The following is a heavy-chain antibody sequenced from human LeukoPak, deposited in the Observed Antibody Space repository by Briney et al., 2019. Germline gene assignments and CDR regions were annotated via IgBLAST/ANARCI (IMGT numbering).Heavy chain of an antibody. CDR2: IRYDGSKK. D-gene: IGHD3/OR15-3a*01. Sequence: PGGSLRLSCAASGFTFSSYGMHWVRQAPGKWLEWVAFIRYDGSKKYYADSVKGRFTISRGNAKNSLYLQMNSLRAEDTALYYCASGLNDAFDIWGQGTMVTVSS. CDR1: GFTFSSYG. J-gene: IGHJ3*02. CDR3: ASGLNDAFDI. V-gene: IGHV3-30*02.